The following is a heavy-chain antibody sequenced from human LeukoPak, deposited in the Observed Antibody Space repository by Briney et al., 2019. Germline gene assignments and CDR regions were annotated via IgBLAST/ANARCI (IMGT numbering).Heavy chain of an antibody. CDR1: GGSINSYY. J-gene: IGHJ2*01. CDR2: MHYGGST. Sequence: SETLSLTCTVSGGSINSYYWSWIRQPPGKGLEYIGYMHYGGSTNYNPSLQSRVTLSVDTSKKQLSLKLSSVTAADTAVYYCARLLRTVMTGYYFDLWGRGTLVTVSS. CDR3: ARLLRTVMTGYYFDL. V-gene: IGHV4-59*01. D-gene: IGHD3-9*01.